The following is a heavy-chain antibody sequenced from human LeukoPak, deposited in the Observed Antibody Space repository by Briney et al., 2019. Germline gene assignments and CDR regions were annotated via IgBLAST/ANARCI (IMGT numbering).Heavy chain of an antibody. CDR1: GGSISSSSYY. J-gene: IGHJ4*02. CDR2: IYYSGST. D-gene: IGHD5-24*01. CDR3: ARHPVEVATITVFDY. Sequence: SETLSLTCTVSGGSISSSSYYWGWIRQPPGKGLEWIGSIYYSGSTYYNPSLKSRVTISVDTSKNQFSLKLSSVTAADTAVYYCARHPVEVATITVFDYWGQGTLVTVSS. V-gene: IGHV4-39*01.